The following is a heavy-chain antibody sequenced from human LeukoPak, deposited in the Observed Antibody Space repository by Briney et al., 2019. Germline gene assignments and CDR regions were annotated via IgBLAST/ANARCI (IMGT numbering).Heavy chain of an antibody. CDR1: GFTFSSYW. V-gene: IGHV3-7*01. Sequence: GGSLRLSCAATGFTFSSYWMSWVRQAPGKGLEWVGNIKQEGSEKYYVDPVKGRFTISRDNAKNSLYLQMNSLRAEDTAVYYCARVTYYYYYGMDVWGQGTTVTVSS. CDR2: IKQEGSEK. J-gene: IGHJ6*02. CDR3: ARVTYYYYYGMDV.